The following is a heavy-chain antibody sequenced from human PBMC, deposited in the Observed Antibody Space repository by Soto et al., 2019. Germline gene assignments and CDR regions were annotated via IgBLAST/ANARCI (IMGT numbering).Heavy chain of an antibody. CDR1: GGSISGHF. CDR2: IYSGGSA. Sequence: TSETLSLACTVSGGSISGHFWSWIRQPAGKRMEWIGRIYSGGSANYNPSLKSRVTMSVDTSKYQFSLTLRSVTAAATAVYYCARDNVWSGYYSFFDYWGQGSLVTVSS. CDR3: ARDNVWSGYYSFFDY. D-gene: IGHD3-3*01. V-gene: IGHV4-4*07. J-gene: IGHJ4*02.